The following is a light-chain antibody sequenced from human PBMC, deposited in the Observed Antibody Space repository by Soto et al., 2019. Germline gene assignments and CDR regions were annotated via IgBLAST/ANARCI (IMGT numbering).Light chain of an antibody. V-gene: IGKV3-20*01. Sequence: EIVLTQSPGTLSFSPWERATLSCRASQSFSSSYLAGDQQKPGQAPRLLIYGASSRATGLPARFSGSGSGTDFPLPISRLGPKDFAVYYFQHYGGPPRRFGKGTKV. CDR2: GAS. J-gene: IGKJ1*01. CDR1: QSFSSSY. CDR3: QHYGGPPRR.